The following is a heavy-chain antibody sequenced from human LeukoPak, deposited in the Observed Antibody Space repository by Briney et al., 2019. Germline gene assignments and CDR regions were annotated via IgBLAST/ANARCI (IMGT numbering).Heavy chain of an antibody. CDR2: INHSGST. D-gene: IGHD5-24*01. V-gene: IGHV4-34*01. Sequence: SETLSLTCAVYGGSFSGYYWSWIRQPPGKGLGWIGEINHSGSTNYNPSLKSRVTISVDTSKNQFSLKLSSVTAADTAVYYCARGVEMAIDYWGQGTLVTVSS. J-gene: IGHJ4*02. CDR1: GGSFSGYY. CDR3: ARGVEMAIDY.